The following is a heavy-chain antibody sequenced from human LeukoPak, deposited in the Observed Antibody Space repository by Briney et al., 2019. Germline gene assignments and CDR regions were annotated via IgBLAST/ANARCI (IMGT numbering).Heavy chain of an antibody. Sequence: SETLSLTCTVSGGSIGTYYWHWIRQPPGQVLEWIGYIYHSGSTNYNPSLQSRVTISVDTSKNQFSLNLNSVTAADTAVYYCARGGAARLHFQNWGQGTLVTVSS. D-gene: IGHD6-6*01. CDR3: ARGGAARLHFQN. CDR1: GGSIGTYY. V-gene: IGHV4-59*01. J-gene: IGHJ1*01. CDR2: IYHSGST.